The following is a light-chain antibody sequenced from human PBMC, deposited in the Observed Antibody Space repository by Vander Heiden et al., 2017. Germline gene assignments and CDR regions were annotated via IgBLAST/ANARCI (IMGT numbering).Light chain of an antibody. CDR2: TAS. V-gene: IGKV1-12*01. CDR3: QQPNDFPQT. J-gene: IGKJ1*01. CDR1: EAISNW. Sequence: IQMTQSPSSVSASVGDRVSITCRASEAISNWLAWYQQRPGKAPNLLIYTASNLQTGVPSRFSGSGFGTDFTLTINNLQPEDVATYYCQQPNDFPQTFGQGTRVEI.